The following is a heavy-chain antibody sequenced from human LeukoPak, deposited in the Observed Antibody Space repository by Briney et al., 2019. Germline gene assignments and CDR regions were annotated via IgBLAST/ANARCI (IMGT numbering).Heavy chain of an antibody. CDR1: GFTVSSNY. CDR2: IQSGGTT. J-gene: IGHJ4*02. D-gene: IGHD4-17*01. V-gene: IGHV3-15*01. CDR3: TTNNYADYIPDY. Sequence: GGSLRLSCAASGFTVSSNYMSWVRQAPGKGLEWVGQIQSGGTTDYAAPVKGRFTISRDDSKTTLYLQMNSLKTDDTAVYYCTTNNYADYIPDYWGQGTLVTVSS.